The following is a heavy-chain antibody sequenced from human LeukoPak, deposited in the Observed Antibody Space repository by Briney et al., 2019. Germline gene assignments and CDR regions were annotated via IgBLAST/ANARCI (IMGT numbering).Heavy chain of an antibody. CDR2: ISGSGGST. Sequence: GGSLRLSCAASGFTFSIYNMNWVRQAPGKGLEWVSGISGSGGSTYYADSVKGRFTISRDNSKNTRYLQMNSLRVEDTAIYNCAKDQQSISYSPWGQGTLVTVSS. V-gene: IGHV3-23*01. CDR3: AKDQQSISYSP. CDR1: GFTFSIYN. D-gene: IGHD4-11*01. J-gene: IGHJ5*02.